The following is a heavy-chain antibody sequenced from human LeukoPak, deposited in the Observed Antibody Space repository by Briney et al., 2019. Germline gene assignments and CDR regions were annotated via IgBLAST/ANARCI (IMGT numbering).Heavy chain of an antibody. J-gene: IGHJ3*02. V-gene: IGHV4-4*02. CDR1: GGSISSSNW. Sequence: SETLSLTCAVSGGSISSSNWWSWVRQPPGKGLEWIGEINHSGSTNYNPSLKSRVTISVDTSKNQFSLKLSSVTAADTAVYYCARGRGSHAFDIWGQGTMVTVSS. CDR2: INHSGST. CDR3: ARGRGSHAFDI.